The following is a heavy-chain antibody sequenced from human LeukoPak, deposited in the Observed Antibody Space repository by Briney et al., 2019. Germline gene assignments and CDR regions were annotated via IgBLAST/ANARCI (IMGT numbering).Heavy chain of an antibody. J-gene: IGHJ5*02. D-gene: IGHD2-8*02. CDR2: IKEDGARE. Sequence: GGSLRLSCAASGFTFGSYWMSWVRQAPGKGLEWVAHIKEDGARENYVDSVKGRFTISRDNAKNALYLQMNNLRAEDTALYFCTRDGWGNVLDLWGQGTLVTVSS. CDR3: TRDGWGNVLDL. V-gene: IGHV3-7*01. CDR1: GFTFGSYW.